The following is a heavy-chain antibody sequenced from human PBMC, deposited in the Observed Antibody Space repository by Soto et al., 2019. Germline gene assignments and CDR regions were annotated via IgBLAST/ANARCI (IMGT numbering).Heavy chain of an antibody. D-gene: IGHD4-17*01. CDR3: GRYNDYGDAFDI. V-gene: IGHV4-59*01. Sequence: SETLSLTCTVSGGSISSDYWSWIRQPPGKGLEWIGYIYYSGSTNYNPSLKSRVTISVDTSKNQFSLKLSSVTAADTAVYYCGRYNDYGDAFDIWGQGTMVTVSS. CDR1: GGSISSDY. CDR2: IYYSGST. J-gene: IGHJ3*02.